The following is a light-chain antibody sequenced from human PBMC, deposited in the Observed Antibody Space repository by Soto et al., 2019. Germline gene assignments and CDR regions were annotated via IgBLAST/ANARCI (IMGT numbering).Light chain of an antibody. CDR2: MAS. V-gene: IGKV1-5*03. CDR3: QQYHNYWWT. Sequence: DIQMTQSPSTLSASVGDRVTITCRANQSISTWLAWYQQKPVKAPKLLIYMASSLESGVPSRFSGSGSGTEFSLTISGLQPDDFATYFCQQYHNYWWTFGQGTKVEIK. CDR1: QSISTW. J-gene: IGKJ1*01.